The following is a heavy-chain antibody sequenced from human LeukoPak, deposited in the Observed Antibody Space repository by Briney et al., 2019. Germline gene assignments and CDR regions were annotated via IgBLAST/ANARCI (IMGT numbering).Heavy chain of an antibody. D-gene: IGHD6-19*01. CDR1: GFTFSSYE. CDR3: ARESIAVAGAPFDY. V-gene: IGHV3-48*03. Sequence: GGSLRLSCAASGFTFSSYEMNWVRQAPGKGLEWVSYISSGSTIYDADSVRGRFTISRDNAKNSLYLQMNSLRAEDTAVYYCARESIAVAGAPFDYWGQGTLVTVSS. CDR2: ISSGSTI. J-gene: IGHJ4*02.